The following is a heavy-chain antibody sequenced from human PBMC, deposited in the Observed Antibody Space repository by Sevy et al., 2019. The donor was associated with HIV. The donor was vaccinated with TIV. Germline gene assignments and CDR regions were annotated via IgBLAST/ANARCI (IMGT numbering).Heavy chain of an antibody. J-gene: IGHJ3*02. D-gene: IGHD3-3*01. Sequence: GGSLRLSCTASGFVFSSYAMHWVRQAPGKGLEWVAFIAYDGSNKNYADSVKGRFTLSRDNSKNTLYLQRNSLGAEDTAVYYGARPRFLEWLSSAAFDIWGQGTMVTVSS. CDR2: IAYDGSNK. V-gene: IGHV3-30*04. CDR3: ARPRFLEWLSSAAFDI. CDR1: GFVFSSYA.